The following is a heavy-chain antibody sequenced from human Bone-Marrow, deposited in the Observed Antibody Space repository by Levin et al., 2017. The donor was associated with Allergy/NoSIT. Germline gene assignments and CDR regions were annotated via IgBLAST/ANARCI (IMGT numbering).Heavy chain of an antibody. CDR2: ISYDGSNK. V-gene: IGHV3-30-3*01. J-gene: IGHJ3*02. Sequence: GGSLRLSCAASGFTFSSYAMHWVRQAPGKGLEWVAVISYDGSNKYYADSVKGRFTISRDNSKNTLYLQMNSLRAEDTAVYYCAREGSVATFISDAFDIWGQGTTVTVSS. CDR1: GFTFSSYA. D-gene: IGHD5-12*01. CDR3: AREGSVATFISDAFDI.